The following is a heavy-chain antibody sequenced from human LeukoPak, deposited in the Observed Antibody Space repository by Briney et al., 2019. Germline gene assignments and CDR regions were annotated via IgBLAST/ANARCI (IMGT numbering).Heavy chain of an antibody. D-gene: IGHD6-13*01. CDR3: ARQRAHPGIALDY. V-gene: IGHV4-59*01. CDR1: GGSISSYY. Sequence: SETLSLTCTVSGGSISSYYWSWIRQPPGKGLEWIGYIYYSGSTNYNPSLKSRVTISVDTSKNQFSLKLSSVTAADTAVYYCARQRAHPGIALDYWGQGTLVTVSS. J-gene: IGHJ4*02. CDR2: IYYSGST.